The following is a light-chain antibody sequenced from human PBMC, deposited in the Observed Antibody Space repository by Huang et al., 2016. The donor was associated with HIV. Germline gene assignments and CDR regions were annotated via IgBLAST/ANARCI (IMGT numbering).Light chain of an antibody. CDR3: QQYGSSWT. J-gene: IGKJ1*01. Sequence: IVLTQSPGTLSLSPGERATLSCRASQSVSSSYLAWFQRKPGQAPRLLIYGASNRATGIPDRFSGSGSGTDFTLTISRLEPEDFAVYYCQQYGSSWTFGQGTKVEIK. V-gene: IGKV3-20*01. CDR1: QSVSSSY. CDR2: GAS.